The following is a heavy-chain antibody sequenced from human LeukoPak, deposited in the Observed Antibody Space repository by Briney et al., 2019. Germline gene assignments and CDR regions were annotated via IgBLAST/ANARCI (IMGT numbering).Heavy chain of an antibody. Sequence: GGSLRLSCAASGFTFSSYGMSWVRQAPGKGLEWVSAISGSGGSTYYADSVKGRFTISRDNSKNTLYLQMNSLRAEDTAVYYCAKSYSGYDYFDYWGQGTLVTVSS. CDR2: ISGSGGST. V-gene: IGHV3-23*01. D-gene: IGHD5-12*01. CDR1: GFTFSSYG. J-gene: IGHJ4*02. CDR3: AKSYSGYDYFDY.